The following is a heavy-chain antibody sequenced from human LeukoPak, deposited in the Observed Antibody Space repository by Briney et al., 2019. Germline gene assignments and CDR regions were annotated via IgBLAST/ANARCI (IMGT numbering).Heavy chain of an antibody. D-gene: IGHD3-22*01. CDR3: ARDSRGEDYYDS. J-gene: IGHJ4*02. Sequence: GGSLRLSCAASGFTFSSYSMNWVRQAPGKGLEWVSSISSSSSYIYYADSVKGRFTISRDNAKNSLYLQMNSLRAEDTAVYYCARDSRGEDYYDSWGQGTLVTVSS. CDR2: ISSSSSYI. CDR1: GFTFSSYS. V-gene: IGHV3-21*04.